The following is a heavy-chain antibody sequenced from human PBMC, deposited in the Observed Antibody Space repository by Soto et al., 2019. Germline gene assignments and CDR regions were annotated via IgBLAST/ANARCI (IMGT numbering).Heavy chain of an antibody. CDR1: GFTFSSYA. CDR2: ISGSGGST. Sequence: GGSLRLSCAASGFTFSSYAMSWVRQAPGKGLEWVSAISGSGGSTYYADSVKGRFTISRDNSKNTLYLQMNSLRAEDTAVYYCAKKPVVVVVAAPGRDAFDIWGQGTMVTVSS. V-gene: IGHV3-23*01. D-gene: IGHD2-15*01. CDR3: AKKPVVVVVAAPGRDAFDI. J-gene: IGHJ3*02.